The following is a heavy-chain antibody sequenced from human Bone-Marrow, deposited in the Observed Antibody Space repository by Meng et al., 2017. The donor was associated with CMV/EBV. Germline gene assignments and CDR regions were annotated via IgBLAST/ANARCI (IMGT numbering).Heavy chain of an antibody. V-gene: IGHV1-69*05. Sequence: SVKVSCKASGGTFSSYAISWVRQAPGQGLEWMGGIIPIFGTANYAQKFQGRVTITTNESTSIAYMELSSLRSEDTAVYYCARIDSSLEHCYWGQGTLVTVSS. CDR1: GGTFSSYA. CDR3: ARIDSSLEHCY. CDR2: IIPIFGTA. J-gene: IGHJ4*02. D-gene: IGHD6-13*01.